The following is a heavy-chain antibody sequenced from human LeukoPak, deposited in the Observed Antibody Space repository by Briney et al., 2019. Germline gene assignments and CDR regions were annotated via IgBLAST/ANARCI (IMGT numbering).Heavy chain of an antibody. D-gene: IGHD4-17*01. CDR1: GFSLSTSGGG. CDR3: AHRRYSTVTSPVGYFDY. J-gene: IGHJ4*02. Sequence: GPRPVNPTQTLTLTCTSTGFSLSTSGGGVGRICQNPGKALASLTIIHCNDDKRYSTSLKSGLPITKDTSKSQVVLTMSDMDPVDTATYYCAHRRYSTVTSPVGYFDYWGQGTLVTVSS. V-gene: IGHV2-5*01. CDR2: IHCNDDK.